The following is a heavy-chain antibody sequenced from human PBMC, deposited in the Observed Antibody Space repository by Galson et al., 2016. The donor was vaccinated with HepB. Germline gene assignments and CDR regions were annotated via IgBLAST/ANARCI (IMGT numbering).Heavy chain of an antibody. Sequence: SVKVSCKASGGTFSTFSISWLRQAPGQRLEYMGGIIPVFGTANYAQKFQGRVTITADKSTSTAYMELSSLRPEDTAVYYCARPQGAYYDSSGFDPYDYWGQGTLVTVSS. D-gene: IGHD3-22*01. V-gene: IGHV1-69*06. CDR1: GGTFSTFS. CDR3: ARPQGAYYDSSGFDPYDY. J-gene: IGHJ4*02. CDR2: IIPVFGTA.